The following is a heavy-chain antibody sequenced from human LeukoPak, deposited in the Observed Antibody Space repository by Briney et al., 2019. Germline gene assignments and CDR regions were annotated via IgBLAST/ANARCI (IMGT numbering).Heavy chain of an antibody. Sequence: SETLSLTCTVSGGSISGYYWSWIRQPPGKGLEWIGYIYYSGSTNYNPSLKSRVTISVDTSKNQFSLKLSSVTAADTAVYYCARLGYSYGFPPDAFDIWGQGTMVTVSS. CDR3: ARLGYSYGFPPDAFDI. D-gene: IGHD5-18*01. CDR1: GGSISGYY. CDR2: IYYSGST. J-gene: IGHJ3*02. V-gene: IGHV4-59*08.